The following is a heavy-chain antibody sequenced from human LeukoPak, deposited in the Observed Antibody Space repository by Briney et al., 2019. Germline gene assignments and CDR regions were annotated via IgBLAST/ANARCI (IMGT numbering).Heavy chain of an antibody. Sequence: GGSLRLSCAASGFTFSSYNMNWVRQAPGKGLEWVANIREDGNKENYIDSVRGRFSISRDNAKNSLYLQMNSLRAEDSAVYYCARDEVGGPLKYWGQGVLVTVSS. CDR3: ARDEVGGPLKY. D-gene: IGHD1-26*01. V-gene: IGHV3-7*01. CDR1: GFTFSSYN. CDR2: IREDGNKE. J-gene: IGHJ4*02.